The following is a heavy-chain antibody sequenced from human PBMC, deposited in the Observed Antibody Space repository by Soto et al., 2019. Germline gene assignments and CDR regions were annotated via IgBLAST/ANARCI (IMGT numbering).Heavy chain of an antibody. Sequence: QVQLVQSGAEVKKPGASVKVSCKASGYTFTRSGISWVRQAPGQGLEWMGWISTYNGDTNYAQKFQGRVTMTTDTPKSPAHMELRSLRSDETAVYYCAREGVAPYYYYGMDVWGQGTTVTVSS. CDR2: ISTYNGDT. J-gene: IGHJ6*02. CDR1: GYTFTRSG. D-gene: IGHD5-12*01. CDR3: AREGVAPYYYYGMDV. V-gene: IGHV1-18*01.